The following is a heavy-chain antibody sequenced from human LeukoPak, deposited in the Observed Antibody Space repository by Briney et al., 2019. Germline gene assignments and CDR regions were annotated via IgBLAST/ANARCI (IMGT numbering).Heavy chain of an antibody. CDR2: IYPADSNT. D-gene: IGHD6-13*01. J-gene: IGHJ4*02. CDR3: ATLAAAHTTPHFDY. Sequence: GESLQISCTSSGYSFTNYWIGWVRQMPGKGLEWMGIIYPADSNTRYSPSFQGQVSISADKSFKTAYLQWSSLKASDTAMYYCATLAAAHTTPHFDYWGQGTLVTVSS. CDR1: GYSFTNYW. V-gene: IGHV5-51*01.